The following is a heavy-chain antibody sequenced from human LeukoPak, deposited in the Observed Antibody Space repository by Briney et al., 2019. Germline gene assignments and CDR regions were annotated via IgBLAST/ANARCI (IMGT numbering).Heavy chain of an antibody. CDR1: GGSISSRNW. V-gene: IGHV4-4*02. Sequence: SETLSLTCAVSGGSISSRNWWSWVRQPPGKGLEWIGEIYHSGSTNYNPSLKTRVTISVDTSKNQFSLKLSSVTAADTAVYYCARSGGSGSYEPFNFDYWGQGTLVTVSS. CDR3: ARSGGSGSYEPFNFDY. J-gene: IGHJ4*02. CDR2: IYHSGST. D-gene: IGHD3-10*01.